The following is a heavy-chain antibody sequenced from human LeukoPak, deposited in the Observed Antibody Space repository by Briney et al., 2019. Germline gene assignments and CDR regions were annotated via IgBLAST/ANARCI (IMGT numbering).Heavy chain of an antibody. CDR2: IYYSGST. J-gene: IGHJ4*02. CDR3: ARVRTGNYYDSSGYYFLDY. Sequence: PSQTLSLTCTVSRGSISSGGYYWSWIRQHPGKGLEWIGYIYYSGSTYYNPSLKSRVTISVDTSKNQFSLKLSSVTAADTAVYYCARVRTGNYYDSSGYYFLDYWGQGTLVTVSS. V-gene: IGHV4-31*03. CDR1: RGSISSGGYY. D-gene: IGHD3-22*01.